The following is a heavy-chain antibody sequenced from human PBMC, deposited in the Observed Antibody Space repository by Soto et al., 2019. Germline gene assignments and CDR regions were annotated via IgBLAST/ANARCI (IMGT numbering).Heavy chain of an antibody. V-gene: IGHV5-51*01. J-gene: IGHJ5*02. CDR3: ARKDKSGYFNWFDP. CDR1: GYRFTSYW. D-gene: IGHD3-22*01. Sequence: PGESLKISFRTSGYRFTSYWIAWVRQMPGKGLEWMGIIFPSDSDTRYSSSFQGQVTISADRSTSTVFLQWASLKASDTAVYFCARKDKSGYFNWFDPWGQGTLVTVSS. CDR2: IFPSDSDT.